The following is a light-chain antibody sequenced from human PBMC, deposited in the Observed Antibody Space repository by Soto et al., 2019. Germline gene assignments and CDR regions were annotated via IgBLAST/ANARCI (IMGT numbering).Light chain of an antibody. CDR2: SAS. J-gene: IGKJ5*01. Sequence: DIQMTQSPSSLSTSIGYRVTITCRASERINIYLNWYRQKPGKAPELLIYSASNLQSGVPSRFSGSGSGTDFTLTISGLQSEDFATYYCQQSFSTPTFGQGTRLEIK. CDR3: QQSFSTPT. V-gene: IGKV1-39*01. CDR1: ERINIY.